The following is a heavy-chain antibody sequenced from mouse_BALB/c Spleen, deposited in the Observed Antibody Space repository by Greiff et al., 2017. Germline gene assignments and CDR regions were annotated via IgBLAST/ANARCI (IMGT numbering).Heavy chain of an antibody. CDR1: GYTFTSYW. J-gene: IGHJ1*01. CDR2: IDPSDSYT. CDR3: TRKGGVTTGYWYFDV. D-gene: IGHD2-2*01. Sequence: QVQLQQPGAELVKPGASVKMSCKASGYTFTSYWMHWVKQRPGQGLEWIGVIDPSDSYTSYNQKFKGKATLTVDTSSSTAYMQLSSLTSEDSAVYYCTRKGGVTTGYWYFDVWGAGTTVTVSS. V-gene: IGHV1S127*01.